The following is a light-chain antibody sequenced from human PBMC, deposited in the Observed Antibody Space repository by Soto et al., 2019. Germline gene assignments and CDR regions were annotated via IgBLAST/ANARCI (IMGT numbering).Light chain of an antibody. CDR1: MSNIGGNS. Sequence: QSVLTQPPSVSAAPGQKVTISCSGSMSNIGGNSVSWYQQLPGTAPKLLIYDDNKRPSGIPDRFSGSKSGTSATLGITGFQTGDEADYYCGSWDSSLSAYVFGTGTKVTVL. V-gene: IGLV1-51*01. J-gene: IGLJ1*01. CDR3: GSWDSSLSAYV. CDR2: DDN.